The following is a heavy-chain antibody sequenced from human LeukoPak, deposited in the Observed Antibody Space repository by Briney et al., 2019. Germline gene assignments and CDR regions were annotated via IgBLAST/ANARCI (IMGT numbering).Heavy chain of an antibody. V-gene: IGHV3-15*01. J-gene: IGHJ4*02. D-gene: IGHD1-26*01. CDR2: IKSKTDGGTT. CDR1: GFTFSNAW. Sequence: GGSLRLSCAASGFTFSNAWMSWVRQAPGKGLEWVGRIKSKTDGGTTDYAAPVKGRFTISRDDSKNTLYLQMNSLKTEDTAVYYCNTAIVGATMYYWGQGTLVTVSS. CDR3: NTAIVGATMYY.